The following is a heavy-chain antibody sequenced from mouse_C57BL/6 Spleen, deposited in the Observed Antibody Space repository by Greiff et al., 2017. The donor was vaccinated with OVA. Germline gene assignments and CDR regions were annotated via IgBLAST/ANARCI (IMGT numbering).Heavy chain of an antibody. D-gene: IGHD1-1*01. CDR1: GYTFTSYW. CDR2: IHPNSGST. Sequence: QVQLQQPGAELVKPGASVKLSCKASGYTFTSYWMHWVKQRPGQGLEWIGMIHPNSGSTNYNEKLKSKATLTVEKSSSTAYMQLSSLTSEDSAVYYCARSPYYGSREYFDYWGQGTTLTVSS. V-gene: IGHV1-64*01. J-gene: IGHJ2*01. CDR3: ARSPYYGSREYFDY.